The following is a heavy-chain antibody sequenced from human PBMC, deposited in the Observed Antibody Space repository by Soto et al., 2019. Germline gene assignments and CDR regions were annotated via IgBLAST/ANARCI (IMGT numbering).Heavy chain of an antibody. J-gene: IGHJ4*02. CDR2: INLGSGNT. V-gene: IGHV1-3*01. CDR1: EYTSTRFH. CDR3: ARGMGPGDFDS. Sequence: QVQLVQSGAEVKKPGASAKVSCKASEYTSTRFHIHWVRQAPGQSLEWMGWINLGSGNTKSSQRFQDRVTITRDTSATTAYMELSSLMSEDTAVYYCARGMGPGDFDSWGQGTLVTVSS.